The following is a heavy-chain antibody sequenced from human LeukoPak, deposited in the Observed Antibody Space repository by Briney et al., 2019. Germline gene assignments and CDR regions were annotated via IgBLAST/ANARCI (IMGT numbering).Heavy chain of an antibody. Sequence: GGSLRLSCAASGFTFSSYGMHWVRQAPGKGLEWGAVISYDGSNKYYADSVKGRFTISRDNSKNTLYLQMNSLRAEDTAVYYCAKDRSITMVRGVMRDWGQGTLVTVSS. J-gene: IGHJ4*02. CDR2: ISYDGSNK. D-gene: IGHD3-10*01. CDR1: GFTFSSYG. CDR3: AKDRSITMVRGVMRD. V-gene: IGHV3-30*18.